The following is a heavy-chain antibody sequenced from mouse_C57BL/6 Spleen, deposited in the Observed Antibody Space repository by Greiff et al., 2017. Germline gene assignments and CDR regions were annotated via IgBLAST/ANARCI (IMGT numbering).Heavy chain of an antibody. J-gene: IGHJ4*01. V-gene: IGHV10-1*01. CDR1: GFSFNTYA. D-gene: IGHD4-1*02. CDR2: IRSKSNNYAT. CDR3: VSATGTRDAMDY. Sequence: EVKLVESGGGLVQPKGSLKLSCAASGFSFNTYAMNWVRQAPGKGLEWVARIRSKSNNYATYYADSVKDRFTISRDDSESMLYLQMNNLKTEDTAMYYCVSATGTRDAMDYWGQGTSVTVSS.